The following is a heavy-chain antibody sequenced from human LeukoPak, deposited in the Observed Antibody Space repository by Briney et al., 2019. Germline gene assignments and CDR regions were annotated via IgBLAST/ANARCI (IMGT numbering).Heavy chain of an antibody. CDR2: ISINGGST. V-gene: IGHV3-64*04. Sequence: GGSLRLSCSASGFTFSSYAMHWVRQAPGKGLEYVSGISINGGSTDYADSVKGRFTISRDNSKNTLYLQMNSLRAEDTAVYYCAKALTMMVVVTETDYWGQGTLVTVSS. J-gene: IGHJ4*02. CDR3: AKALTMMVVVTETDY. CDR1: GFTFSSYA. D-gene: IGHD3-22*01.